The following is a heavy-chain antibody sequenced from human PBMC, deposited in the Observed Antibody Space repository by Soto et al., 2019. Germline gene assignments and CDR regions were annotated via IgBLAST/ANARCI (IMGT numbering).Heavy chain of an antibody. CDR2: IYPGDSDT. CDR3: ARRTSNLVRGVTSEHYGLDV. V-gene: IGHV5-51*01. CDR1: GYSFSTYW. J-gene: IGHJ6*02. Sequence: EVQLVQSGAEMKKPGESLKISCKGSGYSFSTYWIGWVRQMPGKGLEWMGVIYPGDSDTRYSPSFQGQVTISADKSISTAYLHWSSMKASDTAMYYCARRTSNLVRGVTSEHYGLDVWGQGTTVTVSS. D-gene: IGHD3-10*01.